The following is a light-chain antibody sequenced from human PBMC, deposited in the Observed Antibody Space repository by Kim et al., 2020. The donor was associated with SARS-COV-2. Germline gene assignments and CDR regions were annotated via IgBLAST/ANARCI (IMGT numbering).Light chain of an antibody. CDR3: QYYNSAPWCA. Sequence: SVGDRVTISFRASQAIRNYLAWYQEKPGKVPQLLIYAASSLQPGVPSRFSGSGSGTDFTLTISSLQPEDAATYYCQYYNSAPWCASGQGTKVDIK. CDR2: AAS. CDR1: QAIRNY. V-gene: IGKV1-27*01. J-gene: IGKJ1*01.